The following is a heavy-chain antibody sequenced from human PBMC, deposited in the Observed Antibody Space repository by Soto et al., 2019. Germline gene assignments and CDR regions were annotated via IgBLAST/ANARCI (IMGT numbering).Heavy chain of an antibody. CDR2: INPNSGGT. CDR1: GYTFTGYY. D-gene: IGHD4-17*01. V-gene: IGHV1-2*02. Sequence: GASVKVPCKASGYTFTGYYMHWVRQAPGQGLEWMGWINPNSGGTNYAQKFQGRVTMTRDTSISTAYMELSRLRSDDTAVYYCARDRKFSATVTTRNDWFDPWGQGTLVTVSS. CDR3: ARDRKFSATVTTRNDWFDP. J-gene: IGHJ5*02.